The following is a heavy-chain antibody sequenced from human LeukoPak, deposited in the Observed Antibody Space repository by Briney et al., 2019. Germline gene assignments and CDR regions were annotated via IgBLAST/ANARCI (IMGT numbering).Heavy chain of an antibody. D-gene: IGHD2-21*01. V-gene: IGHV3-48*02. Sequence: PGGSLRRSCAASGFTFTSYVMNWVRQPPGKGLEWISYIGTRGTTMYYADSVKGRFTISRDNAKNSLYLQMNSLRDEDTAIYYCARGRGSSWGQGTLVTVSS. J-gene: IGHJ5*02. CDR2: IGTRGTTM. CDR1: GFTFTSYV. CDR3: ARGRGSS.